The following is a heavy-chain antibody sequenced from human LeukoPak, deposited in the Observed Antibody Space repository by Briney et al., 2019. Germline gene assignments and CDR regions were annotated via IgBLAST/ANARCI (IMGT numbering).Heavy chain of an antibody. V-gene: IGHV4-59*08. J-gene: IGHJ4*02. CDR1: GGSISSYY. CDR2: IYYGGST. D-gene: IGHD3-16*01. Sequence: PSESLSLTCTVSGGSISSYYWSWIRQPPGKGLEWIGYIYYGGSTNYNPSLKSGGPISVDTSKNQYSLKLRSVTAADTDVYYCARRRGGSGYFDYWGQGTLVTVSS. CDR3: ARRRGGSGYFDY.